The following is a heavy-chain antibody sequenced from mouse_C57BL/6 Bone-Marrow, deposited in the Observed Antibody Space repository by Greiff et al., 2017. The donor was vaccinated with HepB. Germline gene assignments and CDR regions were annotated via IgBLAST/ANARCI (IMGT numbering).Heavy chain of an antibody. V-gene: IGHV5-9*04. Sequence: EVKLVESGGGLVKPGGSLKLSCAASGFTFSSYTMSWVRQTPEKRLEWVATISGGGGNTYYPDSVKGRFTISRDNAKNTLYLQMSSLKSEDTAMYYCARTYGNYAMDYWGQGTSVTVSS. CDR1: GFTFSSYT. D-gene: IGHD2-1*01. CDR2: ISGGGGNT. J-gene: IGHJ4*01. CDR3: ARTYGNYAMDY.